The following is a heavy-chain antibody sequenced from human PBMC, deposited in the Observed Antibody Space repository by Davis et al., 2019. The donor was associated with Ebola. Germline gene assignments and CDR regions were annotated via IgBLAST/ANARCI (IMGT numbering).Heavy chain of an antibody. J-gene: IGHJ3*02. CDR3: ARGVDYGFDI. Sequence: GESLKISCAASGFTFSGSSMNWVRQAPGKGLEWVSHLSGGTSATCYADSVKGRFTISRDNVKNSLYLQMNSLRDEERAVYYCARGVDYGFDIWGQGTMVTVSS. CDR1: GFTFSGSS. D-gene: IGHD2-21*02. V-gene: IGHV3-48*02. CDR2: LSGGTSAT.